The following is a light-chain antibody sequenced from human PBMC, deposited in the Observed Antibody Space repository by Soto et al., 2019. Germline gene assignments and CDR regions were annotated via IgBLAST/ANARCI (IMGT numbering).Light chain of an antibody. Sequence: EGVLTQSPVTLSLSPGERATLSCMASQSFRGLLAWYQQKPGQAPRLLIYDAYNRATGIPPRFSGSGSGTDFTLTISSLEPEDSAVYYCQQRHMWPITFGQGTRLDIK. V-gene: IGKV3-11*01. CDR1: QSFRGL. J-gene: IGKJ5*01. CDR2: DAY. CDR3: QQRHMWPIT.